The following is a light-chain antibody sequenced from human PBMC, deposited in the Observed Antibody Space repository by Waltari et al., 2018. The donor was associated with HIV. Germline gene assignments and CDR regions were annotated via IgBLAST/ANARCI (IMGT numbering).Light chain of an antibody. CDR3: CSYAGGRVFVL. Sequence: QSALTQPASLSGPPGQSITLSCTGTISDIGPYTLVSRYQQYPGRAPKLIIYEVTKRPSGVSDRFSGSKSGNRASLTVAGLRVEDEADYYCCSYAGGRVFVLFGGGTRLTV. CDR2: EVT. CDR1: ISDIGPYTL. V-gene: IGLV2-23*02. J-gene: IGLJ2*01.